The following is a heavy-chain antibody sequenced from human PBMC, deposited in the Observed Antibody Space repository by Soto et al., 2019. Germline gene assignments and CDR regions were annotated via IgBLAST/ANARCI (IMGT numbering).Heavy chain of an antibody. CDR3: STGDVMGHARRPHYGMAV. CDR1: GGSISGFY. V-gene: IGHV4-4*07. CDR2: IHTGGTT. Sequence: PSETLSLTCTVSGGSISGFYWNWFRQPAGKGLEWIGRIHTGGTTNYKPSLRSRVTMSVDTSKNQFSLKLTSVTAADTAVYYCSTGDVMGHARRPHYGMAVWGQGTTVTVSS. D-gene: IGHD3-16*01. J-gene: IGHJ6*02.